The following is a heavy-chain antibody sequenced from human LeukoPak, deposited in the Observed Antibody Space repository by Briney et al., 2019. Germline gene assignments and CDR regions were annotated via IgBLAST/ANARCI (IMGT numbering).Heavy chain of an antibody. J-gene: IGHJ4*02. CDR3: TRALDY. V-gene: IGHV3-7*04. CDR1: GFTFSNFW. Sequence: GGSLRLSCATSGFTFSNFWMDWVRQATGKGLEWEANINQNGGEKYYADSVKGRFTISRDNAKNSLYLQMNSLRVEDTAVYYCTRALDYWGQGTLVTVSS. CDR2: INQNGGEK.